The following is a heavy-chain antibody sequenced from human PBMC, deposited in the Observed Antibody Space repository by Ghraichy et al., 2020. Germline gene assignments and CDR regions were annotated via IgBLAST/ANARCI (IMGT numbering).Heavy chain of an antibody. CDR3: ARAQHCSGSSCYAFYYYGVDV. J-gene: IGHJ6*02. Sequence: SETLSLTCIVSGGSISSYYWSWIRQPPGKGLEWIGYIYYSGSTNYNPSLRSRVTISVDTSKNQFSLKVSSVTAADTAVYYCARAQHCSGSSCYAFYYYGVDVWGQGTTVTVSS. CDR2: IYYSGST. CDR1: GGSISSYY. V-gene: IGHV4-59*01. D-gene: IGHD2-2*01.